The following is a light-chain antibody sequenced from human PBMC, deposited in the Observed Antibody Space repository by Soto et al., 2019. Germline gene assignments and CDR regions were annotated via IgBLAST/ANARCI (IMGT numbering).Light chain of an antibody. CDR2: EVS. J-gene: IGLJ2*01. V-gene: IGLV2-14*01. CDR1: NSDVGAYNY. Sequence: QSALTQPXSXXXXXXXXXXXXCTGTNSDVGAYNYVSWYQQHPGKAPKLMIYEVSNRPSGVSNRFSGSKSDNTASLTISGLQAEDEADYYCSSYTSNSILVVFGGGTKLTVL. CDR3: SSYTSNSILVV.